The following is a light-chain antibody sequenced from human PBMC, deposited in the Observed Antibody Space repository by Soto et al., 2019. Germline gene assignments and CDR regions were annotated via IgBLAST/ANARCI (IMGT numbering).Light chain of an antibody. CDR2: EVS. CDR1: SSDVGGYNY. V-gene: IGLV2-14*01. CDR3: SSYTGSGTLV. J-gene: IGLJ3*02. Sequence: QSALTQPASVSGSPGQSITISCTGTSSDVGGYNYVSWYQQYPGKAPRLMIYEVSNRPSGVSDRFSGSKSGNTASLTISGLQAEDEADYYCSSYTGSGTLVFGGGTKLTVL.